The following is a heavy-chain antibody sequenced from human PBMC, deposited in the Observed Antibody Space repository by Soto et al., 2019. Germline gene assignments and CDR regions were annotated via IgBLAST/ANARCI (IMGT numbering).Heavy chain of an antibody. CDR2: IKSKTNGETR. CDR3: TTDGPINRN. V-gene: IGHV3-15*01. Sequence: PGGSLRLSCAASGFIFSNAWMSWVRQAPGKGLEWVGRIKSKTNGETRDYAAPVKGRFTMSRDDSKNTLYLQMNSLKTEDTAVYYCTTDGPINRNWGQGTLVTVSS. J-gene: IGHJ4*02. CDR1: GFIFSNAW.